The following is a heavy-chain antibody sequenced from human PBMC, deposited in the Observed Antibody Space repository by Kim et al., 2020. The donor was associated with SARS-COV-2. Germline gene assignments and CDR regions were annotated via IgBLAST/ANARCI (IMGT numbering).Heavy chain of an antibody. CDR1: GFTFSNYG. D-gene: IGHD3-22*01. Sequence: GVSLRLSCAASGFTFSNYGMHWVRQAPGKGLEWVAVISYDGRNKYYGDSVKGRFTISSDNSKNTLYLQMNSLRAEDTAVYYCAKDRLYDSSGHYYSFDYWGQGTLVTVSS. CDR2: ISYDGRNK. J-gene: IGHJ4*02. V-gene: IGHV3-30*18. CDR3: AKDRLYDSSGHYYSFDY.